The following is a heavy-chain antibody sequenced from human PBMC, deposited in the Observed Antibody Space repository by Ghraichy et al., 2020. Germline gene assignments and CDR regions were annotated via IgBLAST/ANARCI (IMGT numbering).Heavy chain of an antibody. D-gene: IGHD6-6*01. V-gene: IGHV3-66*01. CDR2: IYGGGNT. Sequence: GGSLRLSCAASGFTVSSNYMSWVRQAPGKGLEWVSVIYGGGNTYYADSVKGRFTISRDNSKNTLYLQMNSLRAEDTAVYYCARGGLYSSSPVDYWGQGTLVTVSS. J-gene: IGHJ4*02. CDR1: GFTVSSNY. CDR3: ARGGLYSSSPVDY.